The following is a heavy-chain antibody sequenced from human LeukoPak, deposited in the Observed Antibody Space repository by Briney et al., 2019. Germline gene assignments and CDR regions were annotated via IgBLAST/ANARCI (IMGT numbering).Heavy chain of an antibody. J-gene: IGHJ6*03. Sequence: ASVKVSCKVSGYTLTELSMHWVRQAPGKGLEWMGGFDPEDGETIYAQKFQGRVTITRNTSISTAYMELSSLRSEDTAVYYCARAGLFYYAEDGIRYYYYYYYMDVWGKGTTVTVSS. D-gene: IGHD3-10*01. CDR3: ARAGLFYYAEDGIRYYYYYYYMDV. CDR1: GYTLTELS. V-gene: IGHV1-24*01. CDR2: FDPEDGET.